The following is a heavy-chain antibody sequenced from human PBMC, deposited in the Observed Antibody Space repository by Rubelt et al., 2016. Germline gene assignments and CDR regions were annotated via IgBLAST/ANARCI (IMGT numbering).Heavy chain of an antibody. J-gene: IGHJ4*02. V-gene: IGHV4-28*06. D-gene: IGHD3-22*01. Sequence: QVQLQQWGAGLLKPSETLSLTCTVSGYSISSSNWWGWIRQPPGKGLEWIGYIYYSGSTNYNPSLKSRVTISVDPPKDLFSLRLGSVTAAERAVYYCARATYHYESSSYSPFDYWGQGTLVTVSS. CDR1: GYSISSSNW. CDR2: IYYSGST. CDR3: ARATYHYESSSYSPFDY.